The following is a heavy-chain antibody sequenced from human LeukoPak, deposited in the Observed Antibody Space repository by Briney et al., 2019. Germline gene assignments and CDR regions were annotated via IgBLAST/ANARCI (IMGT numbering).Heavy chain of an antibody. Sequence: ASVKVSCKASGYTFTSYGISWVRQAPGQGLEWMGWISAYNGNTNYAQKLQGRVTMTTDTSTSTAYMELRSLRSDDTAVYYCARDHIVVVPAAADYWGQGTLVTVSS. V-gene: IGHV1-18*01. CDR1: GYTFTSYG. D-gene: IGHD2-2*01. CDR3: ARDHIVVVPAAADY. J-gene: IGHJ4*02. CDR2: ISAYNGNT.